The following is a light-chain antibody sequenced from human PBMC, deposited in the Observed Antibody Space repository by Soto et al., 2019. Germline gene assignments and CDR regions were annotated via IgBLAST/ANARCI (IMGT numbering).Light chain of an antibody. J-gene: IGKJ2*01. CDR1: QNIGSR. Sequence: DIQMTQSPSTLSVSIGDRVTITCRASQNIGSRLAWYQQKLGKAPKLLIFAASTLYTGVPSRFSGSGSGTEFTLTSSSLQPDDFATYFCQQYNSYNTFGQGTKLEIE. V-gene: IGKV1-5*03. CDR3: QQYNSYNT. CDR2: AAS.